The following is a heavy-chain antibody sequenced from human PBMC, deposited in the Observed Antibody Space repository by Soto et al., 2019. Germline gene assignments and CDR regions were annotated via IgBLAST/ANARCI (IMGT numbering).Heavy chain of an antibody. V-gene: IGHV4-34*01. CDR3: ERGNIGSSYYYGMDV. Sequence: PSETLSLTCAVYGGSFSGYYWSWIRQPPGKGLEWIGEINHSGSTNYNPSLKSRVTISVDTSKNQFSLKLSSVTAADTAVYYCERGNIGSSYYYGMDVWGQGTTVTVSS. CDR1: GGSFSGYY. D-gene: IGHD2-15*01. CDR2: INHSGST. J-gene: IGHJ6*02.